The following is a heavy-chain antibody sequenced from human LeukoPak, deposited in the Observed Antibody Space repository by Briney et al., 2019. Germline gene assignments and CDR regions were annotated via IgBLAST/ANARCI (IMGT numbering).Heavy chain of an antibody. J-gene: IGHJ1*01. D-gene: IGHD6-13*01. V-gene: IGHV1-2*04. CDR3: ARGSPVAAAGTAYFHH. Sequence: ASVKVSCKASGYTFTDYYMHWVRQAPGQGLEWMGWINPKSGDTKYAQESQGWVTMTRDTSISTAYIELSRPRSDDTAMYYCARGSPVAAAGTAYFHHWGQGTLVTVSS. CDR1: GYTFTDYY. CDR2: INPKSGDT.